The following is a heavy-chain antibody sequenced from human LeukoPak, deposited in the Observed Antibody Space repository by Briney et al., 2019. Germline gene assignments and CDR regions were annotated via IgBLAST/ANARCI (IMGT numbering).Heavy chain of an antibody. D-gene: IGHD4-23*01. Sequence: ASVKVSCKASGYTFTGYYMHWVRQAPGQGLEWVGWINPNSGGTNYAQKFQGRVTMTRDTSISTAYMELSRLRSDDTAVYYCARAGPTTVVIEWDYWGQGTLVTVSS. J-gene: IGHJ4*02. CDR3: ARAGPTTVVIEWDY. CDR2: INPNSGGT. CDR1: GYTFTGYY. V-gene: IGHV1-2*02.